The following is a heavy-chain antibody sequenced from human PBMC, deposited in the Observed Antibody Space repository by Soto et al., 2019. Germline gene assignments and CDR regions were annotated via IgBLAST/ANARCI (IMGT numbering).Heavy chain of an antibody. V-gene: IGHV4-34*01. CDR3: ARDRQRGYCTGGSCYAYFDY. J-gene: IGHJ4*02. Sequence: QVQLQQWGAGLLKPSETLSLTCAIYGGSFSGYYWSRIRQPPGMGLECIGEVDQSGSTNYNPSRKKRVTISGDTYKNQFSLKLNSVTAADTAVYYCARDRQRGYCTGGSCYAYFDYWGQGALVIVSS. CDR2: VDQSGST. D-gene: IGHD2-15*01. CDR1: GGSFSGYY.